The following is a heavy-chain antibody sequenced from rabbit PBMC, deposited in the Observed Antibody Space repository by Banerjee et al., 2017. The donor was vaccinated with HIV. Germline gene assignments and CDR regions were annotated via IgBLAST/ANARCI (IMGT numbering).Heavy chain of an antibody. D-gene: IGHD8-1*01. V-gene: IGHV1S40*01. J-gene: IGHJ4*01. CDR2: IYTGSGLT. CDR3: VRAGVYAGSSSYTGFDFNL. CDR1: GFSFSSGYD. Sequence: QQLVESGGGLVKPGASLTLTCKASGFSFSSGYDMCWVRQAPGKGLEWIGCIYTGSGLTYYASWAKGRFTISKASSTTATLQMTSLTAADTATYFCVRAGVYAGSSSYTGFDFNLWGQGTLVTVS.